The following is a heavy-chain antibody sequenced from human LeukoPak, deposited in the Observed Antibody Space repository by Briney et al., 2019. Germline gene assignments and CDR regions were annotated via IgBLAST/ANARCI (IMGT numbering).Heavy chain of an antibody. CDR2: IYYSGST. Sequence: SETLSLTCTVSGGSISSGGYYWSWIRQHPGKGLEWIGYIYYSGSTYYNPSLKSRVTISVDTSKNQFSLKLSSVAAADTAVYYCARVIRFSTRRVITWFDPWGQGTLVTVSS. V-gene: IGHV4-31*03. J-gene: IGHJ5*02. CDR3: ARVIRFSTRRVITWFDP. CDR1: GGSISSGGYY. D-gene: IGHD3-10*01.